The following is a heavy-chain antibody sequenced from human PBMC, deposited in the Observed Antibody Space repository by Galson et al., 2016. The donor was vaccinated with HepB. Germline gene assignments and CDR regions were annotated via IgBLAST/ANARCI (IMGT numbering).Heavy chain of an antibody. V-gene: IGHV3-7*05. Sequence: SLRLSCAVSGFSFSDYPMHWVRQAPGKGLEWVANIKQDGSEKYYVDSVKGRFTISRDNAKNSLYLQMNSLRVEDTAVYYCACPTGGNWTDYWGQGTLVTVSS. D-gene: IGHD1-1*01. CDR2: IKQDGSEK. CDR1: GFSFSDYP. J-gene: IGHJ4*02. CDR3: ACPTGGNWTDY.